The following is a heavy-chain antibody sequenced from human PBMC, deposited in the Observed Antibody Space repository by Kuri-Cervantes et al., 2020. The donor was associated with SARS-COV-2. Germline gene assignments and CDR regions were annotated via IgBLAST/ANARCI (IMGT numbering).Heavy chain of an antibody. V-gene: IGHV3-33*08. J-gene: IGHJ3*02. D-gene: IGHD5-24*01. CDR3: AREVGPGHSSDSDGHYRSFSAFEM. Sequence: GESLKISCAASGFTFSSYGMLWVRQAPGKGLEWVAVIWYDGSNKYYADSVKGRFTISRDDSRNTLYVQLNSLKTEDTAVYYCAREVGPGHSSDSDGHYRSFSAFEMWGQGTKVTVSS. CDR1: GFTFSSYG. CDR2: IWYDGSNK.